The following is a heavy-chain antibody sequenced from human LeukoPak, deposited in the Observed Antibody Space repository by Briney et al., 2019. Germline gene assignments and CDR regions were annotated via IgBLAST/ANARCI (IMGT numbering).Heavy chain of an antibody. V-gene: IGHV3-21*01. D-gene: IGHD3-16*02. CDR2: ISSSSSYI. J-gene: IGHJ4*02. Sequence: SGGSLRLSCAASGFTFRTYSMNWVRQAPGKGLEWVSSISSSSSYIYYADSVKGRFTISRDNAKNSLYLQMKSLRAEDTAVYYCARDLYDYVWGSHRNLIAYFDYWGQGTLVTVSS. CDR1: GFTFRTYS. CDR3: ARDLYDYVWGSHRNLIAYFDY.